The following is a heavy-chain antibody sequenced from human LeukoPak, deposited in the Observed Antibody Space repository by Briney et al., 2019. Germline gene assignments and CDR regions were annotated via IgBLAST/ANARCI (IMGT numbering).Heavy chain of an antibody. CDR1: GFTFSSYW. J-gene: IGHJ4*02. D-gene: IGHD3-22*01. CDR3: ARQGLKYYYDSSGYYHPTTSYFDY. CDR2: IKQDGSEK. Sequence: GGSLRLSCAASGFTFSSYWMSWVRQAPGKGLEWVANIKQDGSEKYYVDSVKGRFTISRDNAKNSLYLQMNSLRAEDTAVYYCARQGLKYYYDSSGYYHPTTSYFDYWGREPWSPSPQ. V-gene: IGHV3-7*01.